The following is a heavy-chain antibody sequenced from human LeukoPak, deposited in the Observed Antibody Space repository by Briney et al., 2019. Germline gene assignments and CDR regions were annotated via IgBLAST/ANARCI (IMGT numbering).Heavy chain of an antibody. J-gene: IGHJ6*03. CDR2: ITTGSTYM. V-gene: IGHV3-21*01. Sequence: PGGSLKLSCSASGFTFSSYAMNWVRQAPGKGLEWVSSITTGSTYMYYADSVRGRFTISRDNAKNSLYLQMSSLRADDTAVYYYYYMDVWGKGTIVTVSS. CDR1: GFTFSSYA. CDR3: YYMDV.